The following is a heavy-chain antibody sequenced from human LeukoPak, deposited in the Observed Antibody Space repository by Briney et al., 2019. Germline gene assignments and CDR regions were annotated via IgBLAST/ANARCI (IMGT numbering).Heavy chain of an antibody. Sequence: GASLRLSCAASGFSFSDYYMTWIRQSPGKGLEWVSFISSGGDTIYYADSVKGRFIISRDNAKNSLYLQMNSLRAEDTAMYYCARAGYYDVFTGYFDWGQGTLVTVSS. CDR1: GFSFSDYY. D-gene: IGHD3-9*01. CDR3: ARAGYYDVFTGYFD. V-gene: IGHV3-11*01. J-gene: IGHJ4*02. CDR2: ISSGGDTI.